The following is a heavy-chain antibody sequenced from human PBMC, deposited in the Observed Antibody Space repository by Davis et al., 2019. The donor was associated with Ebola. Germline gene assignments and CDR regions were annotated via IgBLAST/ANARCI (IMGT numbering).Heavy chain of an antibody. D-gene: IGHD3-10*01. V-gene: IGHV4-39*07. CDR1: GGSTSSSSYY. CDR3: ARARVIGSGSYYYYYYGMDV. CDR2: INHSGST. J-gene: IGHJ6*02. Sequence: MPSETLSLTCTVSGGSTSSSSYYWGWLRQPPGKGLEWIGEINHSGSTNYNPSLKSRVTISVDTSKHQFSLKLSSVTAADTAVYYCARARVIGSGSYYYYYYGMDVWGQGTTVTVSS.